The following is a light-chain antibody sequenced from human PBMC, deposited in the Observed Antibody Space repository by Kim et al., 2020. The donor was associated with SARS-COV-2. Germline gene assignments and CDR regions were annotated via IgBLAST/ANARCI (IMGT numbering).Light chain of an antibody. CDR2: YDS. J-gene: IGLJ2*01. Sequence: VARRKTARSNCGGDNSGSKDGNWDQQKPGQGPVVVIYYDSDRHSGSPGRFSGSNSGNTATLTISRVEAGDEADYYCQVGDSSSDVVFGGGTQLTVL. CDR3: QVGDSSSDVV. CDR1: NSGSKD. V-gene: IGLV3-21*04.